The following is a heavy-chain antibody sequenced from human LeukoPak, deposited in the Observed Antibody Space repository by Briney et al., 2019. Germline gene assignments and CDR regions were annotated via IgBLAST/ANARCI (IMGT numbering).Heavy chain of an antibody. V-gene: IGHV3-23*01. Sequence: GGSLRLSCAASGFTFSSYAMSWVRQAPGKGLEWVSAISGSGGSTYYADSVKGRFTISRDNSKNTLYLQMNSLGAEDTAVYYCAKRSGRSGFFDYWGQGTLVTVSS. CDR3: AKRSGRSGFFDY. CDR1: GFTFSSYA. J-gene: IGHJ4*02. D-gene: IGHD3-10*01. CDR2: ISGSGGST.